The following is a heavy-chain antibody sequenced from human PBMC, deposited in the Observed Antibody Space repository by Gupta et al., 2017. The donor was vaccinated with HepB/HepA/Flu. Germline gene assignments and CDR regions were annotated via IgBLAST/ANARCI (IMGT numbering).Heavy chain of an antibody. CDR2: LTGSGGNT. CDR3: AKGGGNNFGNLEY. D-gene: IGHD3-16*01. Sequence: EVQLLESGGGLVQPGGSLRLSCAASGFPFSSLAISWLRQAPGEGLEGVSLLTGSGGNTYYADSVKGRFTISRDSSKNTMYLEMNSLRAEDTAVYFCAKGGGNNFGNLEYWGQGTLVTVSS. CDR1: GFPFSSLA. J-gene: IGHJ4*02. V-gene: IGHV3-23*01.